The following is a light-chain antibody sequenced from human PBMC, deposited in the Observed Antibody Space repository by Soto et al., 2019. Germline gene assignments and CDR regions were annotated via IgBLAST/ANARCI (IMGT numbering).Light chain of an antibody. CDR3: QQYGGSPLYT. CDR2: GAS. J-gene: IGKJ2*01. CDR1: QSVSSND. V-gene: IGKV3-20*01. Sequence: EIVLTQSPGTLSLSPGDRVTLSCRASQSVSSNDLAWYQQKPGQAPRLLIYGASTRATGIPDRFSGSGSGTDFTLTISRLEPEDFAVYYCQQYGGSPLYTFGQGTKLEIK.